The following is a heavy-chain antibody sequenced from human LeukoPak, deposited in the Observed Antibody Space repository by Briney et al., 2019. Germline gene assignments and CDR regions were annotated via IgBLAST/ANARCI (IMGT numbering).Heavy chain of an antibody. V-gene: IGHV1-18*01. CDR1: GYTFTSYG. J-gene: IGHJ1*01. Sequence: GASVNVSCKASGYTFTSYGISWVRQAPGQGLEWMGWISAYNGNTNYAQKLQGRVTMTRDTSISTAYMELSRLRSDDTAVYYCARVGAAAGTPEYFQHWGQGTLVTVSS. CDR3: ARVGAAAGTPEYFQH. CDR2: ISAYNGNT. D-gene: IGHD6-13*01.